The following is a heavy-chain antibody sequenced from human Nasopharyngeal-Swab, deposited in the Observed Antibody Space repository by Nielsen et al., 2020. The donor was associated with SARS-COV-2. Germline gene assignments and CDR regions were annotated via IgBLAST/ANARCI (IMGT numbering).Heavy chain of an antibody. J-gene: IGHJ4*02. V-gene: IGHV4-59*08. CDR3: ARISGGSSAHFDY. CDR2: IFYTGST. D-gene: IGHD2-15*01. Sequence: LRLSCTVSGGSISNYYWSWIRQPPGQGLEWVAYIFYTGSTNYNSSLRGRVTISLDTPKNQFSLKLSYVTAADTAMYYCARISGGSSAHFDYWGQGILVTVPS. CDR1: GGSISNYY.